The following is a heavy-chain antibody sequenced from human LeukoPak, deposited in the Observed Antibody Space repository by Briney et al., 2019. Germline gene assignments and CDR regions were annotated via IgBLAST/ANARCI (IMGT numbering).Heavy chain of an antibody. D-gene: IGHD3-22*01. V-gene: IGHV3-13*01. Sequence: GGSLRLSCAASGFTFSSYDMHWVRQATGKGLEWVSAISTAGDTYYPGSVKGRFTISRDNPKNTLYLQMNSLRAEDTAVYFCAKRGVVIRVILVGFHKEAYYFDSWGQGALVTVSS. J-gene: IGHJ4*02. CDR2: ISTAGDT. CDR3: AKRGVVIRVILVGFHKEAYYFDS. CDR1: GFTFSSYD.